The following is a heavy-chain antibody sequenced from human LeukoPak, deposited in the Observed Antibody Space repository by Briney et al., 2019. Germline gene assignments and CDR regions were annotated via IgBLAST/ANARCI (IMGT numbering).Heavy chain of an antibody. CDR2: IYYSGST. V-gene: IGHV4-31*03. Sequence: SETLSLTCTVSGGSISSGGYYWSWIRQHPGTGLEWIGYIYYSGSTYYNPSLKSRVTISVDTSKNQFSLKLSSVTAADTAVYYCAREQILAYCGGDCSAIDYWGQGTLVTVSS. CDR3: AREQILAYCGGDCSAIDY. D-gene: IGHD2-21*02. CDR1: GGSISSGGYY. J-gene: IGHJ4*02.